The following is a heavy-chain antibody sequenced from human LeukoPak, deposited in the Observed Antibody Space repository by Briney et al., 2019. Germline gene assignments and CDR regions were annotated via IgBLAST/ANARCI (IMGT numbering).Heavy chain of an antibody. CDR3: AGGVGSREYYFDY. CDR1: GYTLTEFS. V-gene: IGHV1-69*05. CDR2: IIPIFGTA. D-gene: IGHD2-2*01. Sequence: GASVKVSCKVSGYTLTEFSMHWVRQAPGQGLEWMGGIIPIFGTANYAQKFQGRVTITTDESTSTAYMELSSLRSEDTAVYYCAGGVGSREYYFDYWGQGTLVTVSS. J-gene: IGHJ4*02.